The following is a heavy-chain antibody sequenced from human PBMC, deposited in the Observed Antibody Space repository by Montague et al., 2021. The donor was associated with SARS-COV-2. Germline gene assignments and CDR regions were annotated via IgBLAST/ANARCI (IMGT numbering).Heavy chain of an antibody. V-gene: IGHV4-61*02. CDR2: IRTTGHT. Sequence: TLSLTRTVSSASISTGIYYWSWIRQPAGKGLEWIGRIRTTGHTDYNSSLESRVFMSVDTSTNQFSLSLTSVTAADTAVYFCARFGSGTLEFDLWGQGTLITVSS. CDR3: ARFGSGTLEFDL. J-gene: IGHJ4*02. D-gene: IGHD1-26*01. CDR1: SASISTGIYY.